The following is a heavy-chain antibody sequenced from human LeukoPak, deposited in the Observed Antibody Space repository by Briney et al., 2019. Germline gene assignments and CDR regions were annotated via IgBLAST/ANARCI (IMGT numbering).Heavy chain of an antibody. J-gene: IGHJ6*03. CDR3: ARANDYSNYYYYYMDV. CDR2: ISSSSSTI. V-gene: IGHV3-48*02. D-gene: IGHD4-11*01. Sequence: GGSLRLSCAASGFTFSSYSMNWVRQAPGKGLEWVSYISSSSSTIYYADSVKGRFTISRDNAKNSLYLQMNSLRDGDTAVYYCARANDYSNYYYYYMDVWGKGTTVTVSS. CDR1: GFTFSSYS.